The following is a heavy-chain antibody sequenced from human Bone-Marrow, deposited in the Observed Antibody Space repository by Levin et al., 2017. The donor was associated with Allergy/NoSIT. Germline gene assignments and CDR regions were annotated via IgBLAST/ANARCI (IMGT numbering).Heavy chain of an antibody. CDR2: INPKTGGT. CDR3: ARGPYYRISKIES. Sequence: GASVKVSCKASGYTFTDDYFHWVRQVPGQGLEWMGWINPKTGGTNYARHFQARVTMTSDTSISTAYMELTGLTSDDTAVYYCARGPYYRISKIESWGQGSLVTVSS. D-gene: IGHD3-9*01. CDR1: GYTFTDDY. V-gene: IGHV1-2*02. J-gene: IGHJ1*01.